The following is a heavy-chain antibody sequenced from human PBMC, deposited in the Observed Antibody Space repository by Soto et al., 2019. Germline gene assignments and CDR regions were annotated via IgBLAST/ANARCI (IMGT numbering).Heavy chain of an antibody. V-gene: IGHV1-18*04. CDR1: SYTFTSYG. Sequence: ASVYASGKAYSYTFTSYGIRWARQAPGLGLEWMGWIRAYNGNTNSLQKLQGNNNMTTDISTSTAYLELRSLRYDDTAVYYCERDNRRYCSGGSFYSHHYYAMDVWGQGTTVTVSS. CDR2: IRAYNGNT. D-gene: IGHD2-15*01. J-gene: IGHJ6*02. CDR3: ERDNRRYCSGGSFYSHHYYAMDV.